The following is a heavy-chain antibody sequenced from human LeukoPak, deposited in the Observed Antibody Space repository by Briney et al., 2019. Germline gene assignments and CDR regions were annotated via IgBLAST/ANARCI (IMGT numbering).Heavy chain of an antibody. CDR3: AKDDYYDTSGYRD. CDR2: ISYDVGKK. J-gene: IGHJ4*02. D-gene: IGHD3-22*01. V-gene: IGHV3-30*18. CDR1: GFTFSSYG. Sequence: GRSLRLSCAASGFTFSSYGMHWVRQAPGKGLEGVAVISYDVGKKYYADSVKGRFTIPRDNSKNTLYLQMNSLRAEDTAVYYCAKDDYYDTSGYRDWGQGTLVTVSS.